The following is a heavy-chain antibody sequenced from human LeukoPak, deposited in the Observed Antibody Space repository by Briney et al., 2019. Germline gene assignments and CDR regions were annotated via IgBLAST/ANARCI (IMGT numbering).Heavy chain of an antibody. Sequence: GGSLRLSCAASGFTFSSYAMNWVRQAPGKGLEWVSAISGSGGSTYYADSVKGRFTISRDNSKNTLYLQMNSLRAEDTAVYYCANFLWRIQLWLRDAFDIWGQGTMVTVSS. CDR3: ANFLWRIQLWLRDAFDI. CDR1: GFTFSSYA. CDR2: ISGSGGST. J-gene: IGHJ3*02. V-gene: IGHV3-23*01. D-gene: IGHD5-18*01.